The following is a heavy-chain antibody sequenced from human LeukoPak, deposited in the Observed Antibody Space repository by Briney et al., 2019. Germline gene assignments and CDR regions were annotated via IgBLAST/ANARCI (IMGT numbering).Heavy chain of an antibody. CDR1: GGSISSYY. CDR3: ARQETYSSGWYSWNYFDY. J-gene: IGHJ4*02. D-gene: IGHD6-19*01. Sequence: PSETLSLTCTVSGGSISSYYWGWIRQPPGKGLEWIGYIYYSGSTNYNPSLKSRVTISVDTSKNQFSLKLSSVTAADTAVYYCARQETYSSGWYSWNYFDYWGQGTLVTVSS. CDR2: IYYSGST. V-gene: IGHV4-59*08.